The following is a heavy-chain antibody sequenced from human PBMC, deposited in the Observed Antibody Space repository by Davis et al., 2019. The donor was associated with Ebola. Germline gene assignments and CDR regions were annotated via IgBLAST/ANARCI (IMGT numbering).Heavy chain of an antibody. CDR1: GFSLTDTGVG. Sequence: SGPTLVKPTQTLTLTCTFSGFSLTDTGVGVGWIRQPPGKALEWLALIYWDDDKRYSPSLKNRLTITKVTSKNQVVLTMTNMDPVDTATYYCALWTQLWFFDPWGQGTLVTVSS. D-gene: IGHD5-18*01. V-gene: IGHV2-5*02. J-gene: IGHJ5*02. CDR3: ALWTQLWFFDP. CDR2: IYWDDDK.